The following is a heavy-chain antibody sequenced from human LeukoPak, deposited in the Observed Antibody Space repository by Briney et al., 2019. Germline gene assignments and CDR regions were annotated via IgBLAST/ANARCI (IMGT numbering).Heavy chain of an antibody. J-gene: IGHJ6*02. CDR1: VDLISRGTDY. CDR2: VFYTGST. CDR3: ARESTWAVQGAGGMVV. Sequence: SQPLSLPCTVSVDLISRGTDYGPSIPQHPAEVVVWIGNVFYTGSTNNNPSRPSRVIISVDRSKDQFSLKVNSSTAAGPALHYCARESTWAVQGAGGMVVWGQGTTVTVSS. D-gene: IGHD1-26*01. V-gene: IGHV4-31*03.